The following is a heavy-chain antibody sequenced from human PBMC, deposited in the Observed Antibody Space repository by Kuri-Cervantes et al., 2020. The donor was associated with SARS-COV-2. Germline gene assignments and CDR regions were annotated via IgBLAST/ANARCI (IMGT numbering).Heavy chain of an antibody. CDR3: ARNQVGGYYYYYMDV. CDR1: GGSISSYY. V-gene: IGHV4-4*07. CDR2: IYTSGST. Sequence: GSLRLSCTVSGGSISSYYWSWIRQPAGKGLEWIGRIYTSGSTNYNPSPKSRVTMSVDTSKNQFSLKLSSVTAADTAVYYCARNQVGGYYYYYMDVWGKGTTVTVSS. J-gene: IGHJ6*03. D-gene: IGHD1-26*01.